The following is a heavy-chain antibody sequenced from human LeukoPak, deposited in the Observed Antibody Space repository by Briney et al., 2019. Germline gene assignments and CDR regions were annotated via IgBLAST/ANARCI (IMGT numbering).Heavy chain of an antibody. V-gene: IGHV4-59*01. CDR2: IYYTGTT. Sequence: SEPLSLTCTVSGGSISNYYWSWLRQPPGKALEWIGYIYYTGTTKYNPSLKSRATISLDTSKNQFSLKLTSVTAADTFFFKQKTAYEIDVWGQGTTVTVSS. CDR1: GGSISNYY. D-gene: IGHD2-21*01. CDR3: KTAYEIDV. J-gene: IGHJ6*02.